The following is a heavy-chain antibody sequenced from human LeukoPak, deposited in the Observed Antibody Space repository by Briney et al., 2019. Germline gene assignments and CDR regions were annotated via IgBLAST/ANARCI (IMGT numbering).Heavy chain of an antibody. CDR2: IYTSGST. CDR1: GGSISSGSYY. D-gene: IGHD6-6*01. Sequence: PSQTLSLTCTVSGGSISSGSYYWSWIRQPAGKGLEWIGRIYTSGSTNYNPSLKSRVTTSVDTSKNQFSLKLSSVTAADTAVYYCARDSSSYDYWGQGTLVTVSS. J-gene: IGHJ4*02. V-gene: IGHV4-61*02. CDR3: ARDSSSYDY.